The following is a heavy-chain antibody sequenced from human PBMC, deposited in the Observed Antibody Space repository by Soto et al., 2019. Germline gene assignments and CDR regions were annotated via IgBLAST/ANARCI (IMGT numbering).Heavy chain of an antibody. CDR3: ASSGSGQRGDAFDI. CDR1: GYTFTSYG. Sequence: ASVKVSCKASGYTFTSYGISSVRQAPGQGLEWMGWISAYNGNANYAQKLQGRVTMTTDTSTSTAYMELRSLRSDDTAVYYCASSGSGQRGDAFDIWGQGTMVTVSS. D-gene: IGHD6-19*01. V-gene: IGHV1-18*04. J-gene: IGHJ3*02. CDR2: ISAYNGNA.